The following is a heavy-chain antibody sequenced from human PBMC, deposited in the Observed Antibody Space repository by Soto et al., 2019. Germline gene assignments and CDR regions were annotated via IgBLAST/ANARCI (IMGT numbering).Heavy chain of an antibody. V-gene: IGHV3-23*01. CDR1: GFTFSSYV. CDR3: ATFPGRGSPGFFDY. CDR2: ISGSGGST. Sequence: EVQLLESGGGLVQPGGSLRLSCAASGFTFSSYVMSWVRQAPGKGLEWVSAISGSGGSTYYADSVKGRFTISRDNSENTLYLQMNSLRAEDTAVYYCATFPGRGSPGFFDYWGQGTLVTVSS. J-gene: IGHJ4*02. D-gene: IGHD1-26*01.